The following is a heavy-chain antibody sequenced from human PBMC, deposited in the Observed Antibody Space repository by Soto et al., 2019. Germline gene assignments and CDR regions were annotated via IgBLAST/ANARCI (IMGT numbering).Heavy chain of an antibody. J-gene: IGHJ4*02. Sequence: QVQLQESGPGLVKPSETLSLTCTVSGGSVSSGSYYWNWIRQPPGKGLEWIGYIYYSGSTNYNPSLKRRVTISVDTSKNQFSLKLSSLTAADTAVYYCARGVARWGQGTLVTVSS. CDR2: IYYSGST. V-gene: IGHV4-61*01. D-gene: IGHD5-12*01. CDR1: GGSVSSGSYY. CDR3: ARGVAR.